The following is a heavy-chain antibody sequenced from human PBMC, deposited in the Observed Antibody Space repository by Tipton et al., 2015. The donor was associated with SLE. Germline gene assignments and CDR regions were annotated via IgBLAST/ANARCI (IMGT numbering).Heavy chain of an antibody. CDR1: GGSISSYH. J-gene: IGHJ4*02. CDR2: MSYTGTN. D-gene: IGHD6-6*01. CDR3: ARLRAARLMFKK. V-gene: IGHV4-59*12. Sequence: TLSLTCAVSGGSISSYHWSWIRQPPGQGLEWIGYMSYTGTNNYNPSLRSRVTISGDTSTNQFSLKLSSVTAADTAVYYCARLRAARLMFKKGGTGPLATVSS.